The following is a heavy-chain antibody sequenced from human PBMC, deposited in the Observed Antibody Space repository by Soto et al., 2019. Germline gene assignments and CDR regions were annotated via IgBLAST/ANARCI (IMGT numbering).Heavy chain of an antibody. V-gene: IGHV1-2*02. Sequence: ASVKVSCKASGYTFTGYYLHWARQAPGQGLEWMGYINPDSGRTRYAQKFQGTVTMTRDTSITTAYLEVSSLKYDDSAIFYCALSFSQTNIDVWGQGTTVTVSS. J-gene: IGHJ6*01. CDR2: INPDSGRT. CDR3: ALSFSQTNIDV. CDR1: GYTFTGYY.